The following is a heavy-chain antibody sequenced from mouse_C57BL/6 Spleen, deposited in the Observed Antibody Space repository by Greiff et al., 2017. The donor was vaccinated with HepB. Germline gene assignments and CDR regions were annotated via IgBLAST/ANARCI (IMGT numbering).Heavy chain of an antibody. CDR3: AKYGSSYGYYAMDY. CDR1: GFTFSDYY. J-gene: IGHJ4*01. Sequence: EVMLVESEGGLVQPGSSMKLSCTASGFTFSDYYMAWVRQVPEKGLEWVANINYDGSSTYYLDSLKSRFIISRDNAKNILYLQMSSLKSEDSATYYCAKYGSSYGYYAMDYWGQGTSVTVSS. V-gene: IGHV5-16*01. CDR2: INYDGSST. D-gene: IGHD1-1*01.